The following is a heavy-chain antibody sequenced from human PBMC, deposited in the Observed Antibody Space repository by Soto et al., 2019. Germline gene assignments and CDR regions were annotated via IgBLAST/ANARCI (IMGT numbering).Heavy chain of an antibody. CDR3: AKGRSYYYYYGVDV. J-gene: IGHJ6*02. CDR1: GFTFSSCA. V-gene: IGHV3-23*01. Sequence: PGGSLRPSCAASGFTFSSCAMGWVRQAPGKGLEWVSDIIDSGASTYYADSVKGRFTISRDNSKSTLYLQMNSLRAEDTALYYCAKGRSYYYYYGVDVWGQGTTVTVSS. CDR2: IIDSGAST.